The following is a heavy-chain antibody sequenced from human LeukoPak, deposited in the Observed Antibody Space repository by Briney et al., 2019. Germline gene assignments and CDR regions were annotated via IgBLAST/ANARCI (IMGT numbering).Heavy chain of an antibody. CDR3: GRGSSSGWYFFYY. CDR1: GFTFSSYA. D-gene: IGHD6-19*01. CDR2: ISGSGGST. J-gene: IGHJ4*02. Sequence: GGSLRLSCAASGFTFSSYAMSWVRQAPGKGLEWVSAISGSGGSTYYADSVKGRFTISRDNSKNTLYLQMNSLRAEDTAVYYCGRGSSSGWYFFYYWGQGTLVTVSS. V-gene: IGHV3-23*01.